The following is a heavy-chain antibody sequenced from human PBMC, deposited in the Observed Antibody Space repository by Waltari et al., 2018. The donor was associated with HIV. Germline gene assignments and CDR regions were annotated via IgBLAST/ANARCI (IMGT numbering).Heavy chain of an antibody. D-gene: IGHD2-21*02. CDR1: GFSVRSNY. Sequence: EVQLVVSGGGLIQPGGSLRLSCAASGFSVRSNYMRWVRPAPGKGLEGGSVSYSGGSTQSADALKGRFSISRDNSKNTLYLQMNSLRAEDTAVYYCARGFGCGGDCYYFDYWGQGTLVTVSS. CDR3: ARGFGCGGDCYYFDY. J-gene: IGHJ4*02. CDR2: SYSGGST. V-gene: IGHV3-53*01.